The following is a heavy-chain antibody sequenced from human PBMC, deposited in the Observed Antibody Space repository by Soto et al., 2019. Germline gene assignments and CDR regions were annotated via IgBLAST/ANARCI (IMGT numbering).Heavy chain of an antibody. D-gene: IGHD3-22*01. Sequence: TLSLTCTVSGGSISSGDNYWSWIRKHPGKGLEWIGYIYYSGSTYYNPSLRRRVTISVDTSKNQFSLKLSSVTAADSAVYYCARVRAGAPYYYDSTGFDHWGQGSLVTVSS. CDR2: IYYSGST. J-gene: IGHJ4*02. V-gene: IGHV4-31*03. CDR3: ARVRAGAPYYYDSTGFDH. CDR1: GGSISSGDNY.